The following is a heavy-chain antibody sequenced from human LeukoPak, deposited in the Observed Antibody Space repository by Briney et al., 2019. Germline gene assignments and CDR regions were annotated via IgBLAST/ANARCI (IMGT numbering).Heavy chain of an antibody. CDR2: IRYDGSNK. CDR3: AKGAEDIVVVPAAIFYY. V-gene: IGHV3-30*02. J-gene: IGHJ4*02. Sequence: GGSLRLSCAASGFTFSSYGMHWVRQAPGKGLEWVAFIRYDGSNKYYADSVEGRFTISRDNSKNTLYLQMNSLRAENTAVYYCAKGAEDIVVVPAAIFYYWGQGTLVTVSS. D-gene: IGHD2-2*01. CDR1: GFTFSSYG.